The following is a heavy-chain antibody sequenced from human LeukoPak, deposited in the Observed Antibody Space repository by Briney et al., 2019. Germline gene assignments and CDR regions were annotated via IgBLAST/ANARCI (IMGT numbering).Heavy chain of an antibody. CDR3: ASPSSYGDYDYYYGMDV. CDR1: GGTFSSYA. Sequence: SVKVSCKASGGTFSSYAISWVRQAPGQGLEWMGRIIPILGIANYAQKFQGRVTITADKSTSTAYMELISLRSEDTAVYYCASPSSYGDYDYYYGMDVWGQGTTVTVSS. V-gene: IGHV1-69*04. D-gene: IGHD4-17*01. CDR2: IIPILGIA. J-gene: IGHJ6*02.